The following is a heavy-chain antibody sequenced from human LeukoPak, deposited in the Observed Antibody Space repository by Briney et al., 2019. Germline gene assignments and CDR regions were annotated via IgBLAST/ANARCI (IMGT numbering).Heavy chain of an antibody. D-gene: IGHD5-24*01. J-gene: IGHJ4*02. CDR1: GLTPSSCGM. V-gene: IGHV4-4*02. CDR3: ARVRGMAIDY. CDR2: IYHSGST. Sequence: GSLRLSCAASGLTPSSCGMSWVRQAPGKGLEWIGEIYHSGSTNYNPSLKSRVTISVDKSKNQFSLKLSSVTAADTAVYYCARVRGMAIDYWGQGTLVTVSS.